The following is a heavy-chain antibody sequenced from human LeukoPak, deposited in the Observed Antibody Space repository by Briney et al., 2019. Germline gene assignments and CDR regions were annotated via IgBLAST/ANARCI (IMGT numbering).Heavy chain of an antibody. V-gene: IGHV3-48*01. J-gene: IGHJ4*02. CDR1: GFTFSSYS. D-gene: IGHD5-12*01. CDR2: ISSSSSTI. CDR3: ARGQYSGYGEIDY. Sequence: GGSLRLSCAASGFTFSSYSMNWVRQAPGKGLEWVSYISSSSSTICYADSVKGRFTISRDNAKNSLYLQMNSLRAEDTAVYYCARGQYSGYGEIDYWGQGTLVTVSS.